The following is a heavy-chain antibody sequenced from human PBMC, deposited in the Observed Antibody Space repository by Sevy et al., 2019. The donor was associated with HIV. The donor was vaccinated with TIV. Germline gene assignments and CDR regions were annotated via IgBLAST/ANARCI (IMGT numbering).Heavy chain of an antibody. D-gene: IGHD5-18*01. V-gene: IGHV3-30-3*01. CDR3: ARDPRGYSYGYYFDY. CDR1: GFTFSSYA. J-gene: IGHJ4*02. CDR2: ISYDGSNK. Sequence: GGSLRLSCAASGFTFSSYAMHWVRRAPGKGLEWVAVISYDGSNKYYADSVKGRFTISRDNSKNTLYLQMNSLRAEDTAVYYCARDPRGYSYGYYFDYWGQGTLVTVSS.